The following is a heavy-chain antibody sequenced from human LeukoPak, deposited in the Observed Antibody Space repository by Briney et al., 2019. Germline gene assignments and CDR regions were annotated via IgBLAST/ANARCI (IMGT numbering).Heavy chain of an antibody. CDR1: GFTFSSFA. V-gene: IGHV3-23*01. J-gene: IGHJ3*02. CDR3: AKAFREYGSSSFSSFDI. D-gene: IGHD6-6*01. CDR2: VSYSRGST. Sequence: GGSLRLSCAASGFTFSSFALSWVRQAPGAGLEWVSAVSYSRGSTYYADSVKGRFTISRDDSNNMLYLQMNGLRAEDTAVYYCAKAFREYGSSSFSSFDIWGQGTLDTVSS.